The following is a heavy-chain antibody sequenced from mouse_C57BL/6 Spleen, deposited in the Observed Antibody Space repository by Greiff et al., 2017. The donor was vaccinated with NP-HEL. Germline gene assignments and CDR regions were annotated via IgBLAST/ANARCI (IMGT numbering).Heavy chain of an antibody. Sequence: VQLQQSGAELVRPGASVKLSCTASGFNIKDDYMHWVKQRPEQGLEWIGWIDPENGDTEYASKFQGKATITADTSSNTAYLQLSSLTSEDTAVYYCTTSLYPGAMDYWGQGTSVTVSS. V-gene: IGHV14-4*01. CDR3: TTSLYPGAMDY. J-gene: IGHJ4*01. CDR2: IDPENGDT. CDR1: GFNIKDDY. D-gene: IGHD1-1*01.